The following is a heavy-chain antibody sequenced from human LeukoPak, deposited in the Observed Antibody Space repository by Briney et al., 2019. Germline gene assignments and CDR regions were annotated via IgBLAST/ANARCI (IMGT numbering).Heavy chain of an antibody. CDR3: AREQRSPSWFDP. D-gene: IGHD1-1*01. CDR2: MNPNSGNT. V-gene: IGHV1-8*01. CDR1: GYTFTSYD. J-gene: IGHJ5*02. Sequence: ASVKVSCKASGYTFTSYDINWVRQATGQGLEWMGWMNPNSGNTGYAQKFQGRVTMTRNTSIGTAYMELSNLRSDDTAVYYCAREQRSPSWFDPWGQGTLVTVSS.